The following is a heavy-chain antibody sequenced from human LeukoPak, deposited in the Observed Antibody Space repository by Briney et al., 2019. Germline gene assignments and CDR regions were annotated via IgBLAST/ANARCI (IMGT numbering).Heavy chain of an antibody. CDR3: ARHLLRGQNFDY. V-gene: IGHV3-7*01. CDR1: GFTSSDSW. J-gene: IGHJ4*02. Sequence: PGRSLRLSCGTSGFTSSDSWMSWFRQAPRQGLGWVASIKDDGSDKYYLDSVRGRFTISRDNAEDSLYLQLDDLRAEDTAVFYCARHLLRGQNFDYWGQGTLVTVSS. CDR2: IKDDGSDK.